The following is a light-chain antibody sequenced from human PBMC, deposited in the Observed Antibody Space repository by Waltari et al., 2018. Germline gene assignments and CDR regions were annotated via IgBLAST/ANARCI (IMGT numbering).Light chain of an antibody. J-gene: IGLJ1*01. CDR1: SSNIGAGYD. Sequence: QSVLTQPPSVSGAPGQTVTISCTGSSSNIGAGYDVHWYQQLPGTAPKVLIYGNGQRPSGVPDRFSGSESGTSASLAITGLQAEDEADYYCQSYDSSLSGSGVFGTGTKVTVL. CDR3: QSYDSSLSGSGV. V-gene: IGLV1-40*01. CDR2: GNG.